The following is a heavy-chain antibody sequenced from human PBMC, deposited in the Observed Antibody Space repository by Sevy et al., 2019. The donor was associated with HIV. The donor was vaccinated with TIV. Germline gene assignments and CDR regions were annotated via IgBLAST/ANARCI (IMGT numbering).Heavy chain of an antibody. J-gene: IGHJ4*02. D-gene: IGHD2-15*01. CDR3: ARALYSSDSN. CDR2: INQGASEI. Sequence: GGSLRLSCAASGFTFNTYWMTWVRQAPGKGLEWVANINQGASEIHYVDSVKGRFTISRDNAKNSLYLQMNGLRVEDTAVYYCARALYSSDSNWGQGTLVTVSS. V-gene: IGHV3-7*01. CDR1: GFTFNTYW.